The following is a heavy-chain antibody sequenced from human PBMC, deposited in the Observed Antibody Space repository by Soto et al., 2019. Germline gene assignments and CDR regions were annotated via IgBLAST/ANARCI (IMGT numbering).Heavy chain of an antibody. CDR3: ARGRIIGP. CDR1: GGNSSTFR. Sequence: LEPLSLTSTVAGGNSSTFRWNWIRQHPGKGLEWIGSIYDSGSTNYNPSFNSRVTISVDTSKNQFSLKLNSVTAADTAVYYCARGRIIGPWGGGALVTVSS. CDR2: IYDSGST. V-gene: IGHV4-59*01. D-gene: IGHD2-15*01. J-gene: IGHJ5*02.